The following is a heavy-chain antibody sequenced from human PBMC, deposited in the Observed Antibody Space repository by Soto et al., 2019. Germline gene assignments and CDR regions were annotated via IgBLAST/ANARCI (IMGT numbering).Heavy chain of an antibody. D-gene: IGHD4-4*01. V-gene: IGHV3-9*01. CDR3: AKDVYGNHYYYFMDV. CDR1: GFTFDDYA. Sequence: EVQLVESGGGLIQPGRSLRLSCAASGFTFDDYAMHWVRQAPGKGLEWVSGINWNSGSIDYADSVKGRFTISRDNAKNSLYLQMNSLRAEDTALYYCAKDVYGNHYYYFMDVWGQGTTVTVSS. J-gene: IGHJ6*03. CDR2: INWNSGSI.